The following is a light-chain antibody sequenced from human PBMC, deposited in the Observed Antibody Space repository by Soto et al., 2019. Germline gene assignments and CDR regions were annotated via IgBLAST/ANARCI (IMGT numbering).Light chain of an antibody. J-gene: IGKJ1*01. CDR3: QKYNSAPRT. V-gene: IGKV1-27*01. Sequence: DIQLTQSPSTLSASVGDRVTITCRASQGSRNDLGWYQQKPGKAPKRLIYAASTLQSGVPSRFSGSGSGTDFTLTISSLQPEDVATYYCQKYNSAPRTFGQGTKVDIK. CDR2: AAS. CDR1: QGSRND.